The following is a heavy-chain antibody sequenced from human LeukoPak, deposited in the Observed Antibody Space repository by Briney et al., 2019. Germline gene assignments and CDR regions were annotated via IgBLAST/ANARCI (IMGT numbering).Heavy chain of an antibody. Sequence: PGGSLRLSCAASGFTFSSYWLSWVRQAPGKGLEWVAFIRYDGSNKYYADSVKGRFTISRDNSKNTLYLQMNSLRAEDTAVYYCAKGLTTVTTSDLDYWGQGTLVTVSS. CDR2: IRYDGSNK. D-gene: IGHD4-17*01. V-gene: IGHV3-30*02. CDR1: GFTFSSYW. J-gene: IGHJ4*02. CDR3: AKGLTTVTTSDLDY.